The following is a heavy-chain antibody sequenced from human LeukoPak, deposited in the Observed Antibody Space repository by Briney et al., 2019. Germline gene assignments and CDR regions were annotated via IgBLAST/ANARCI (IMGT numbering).Heavy chain of an antibody. CDR1: GFTFSTYS. J-gene: IGHJ5*02. CDR2: ISSSSTNI. Sequence: GGSLRLSCAASGFTFSTYSMNWVRQAPGKGLEWVSSISSSSTNIYYGDSVKGRFTISRDNAKDSLYLQMNSLTAEDTAMYYCLSAYHPGGWFDHWGQGTLVTVSS. D-gene: IGHD2-21*01. V-gene: IGHV3-21*01. CDR3: LSAYHPGGWFDH.